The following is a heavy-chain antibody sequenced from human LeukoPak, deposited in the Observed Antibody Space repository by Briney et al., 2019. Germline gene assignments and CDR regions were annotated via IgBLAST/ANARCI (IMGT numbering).Heavy chain of an antibody. CDR2: IYYSGST. D-gene: IGHD2-15*01. V-gene: IGHV4-39*01. Sequence: SETLSLTCTVSGGSISSSSYYWGWIRQPPGKGLEWIGSIYYSGSTYYNPSLKRRVTISVDTSKNQFSLKLSSVTAADTAVYYCAGLDIVVVVAATHFDYWGPGTLVTVSS. CDR1: GGSISSSSYY. J-gene: IGHJ4*02. CDR3: AGLDIVVVVAATHFDY.